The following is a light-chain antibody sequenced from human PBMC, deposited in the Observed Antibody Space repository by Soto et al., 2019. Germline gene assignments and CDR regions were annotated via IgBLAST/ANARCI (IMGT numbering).Light chain of an antibody. CDR3: HTYNSYSLHT. J-gene: IGKJ2*01. CDR2: DAS. V-gene: IGKV1-5*01. Sequence: DIQMTQSPSTLSASAGDRITLTCRASQSVSRRLAWFQQKPGKAPKLLIYDASSLESGVPSRFIGRGSGTEFTLTISSLQPADCATYYCHTYNSYSLHTFGQWTKLEIK. CDR1: QSVSRR.